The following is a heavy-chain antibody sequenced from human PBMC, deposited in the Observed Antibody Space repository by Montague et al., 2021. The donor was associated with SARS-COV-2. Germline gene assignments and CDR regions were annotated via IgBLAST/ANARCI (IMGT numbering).Heavy chain of an antibody. CDR1: GGSISSNLFY. D-gene: IGHD4-23*01. J-gene: IGHJ2*01. CDR3: ARHVDPCGGNCRIWYFDL. CDR2: ISYTGST. V-gene: IGHV4-39*01. Sequence: SETLSLTCTVSGGSISSNLFYWGWIRQTPGKALEWIGDISYTGSTYYNPSLKSRVTVAVDTSTNRFSLRLSSLTAADTAMYYCARHVDPCGGNCRIWYFDLWGRGSLVTVSS.